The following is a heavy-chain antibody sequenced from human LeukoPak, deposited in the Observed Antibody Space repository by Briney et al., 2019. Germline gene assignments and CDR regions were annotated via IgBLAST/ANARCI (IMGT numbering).Heavy chain of an antibody. D-gene: IGHD3-3*01. V-gene: IGHV1-2*02. CDR1: GYTFTGYY. Sequence: ASVKVSCKASGYTFTGYYMHWVRQAPGQGLEWMGWINPNSGGTNYAQMFQGRVTMTRDTSISTAYMELSRLRSDDTAVYYCARAGPHYDFWSGYSYYFDYWGQGTLVTVSS. CDR2: INPNSGGT. J-gene: IGHJ4*02. CDR3: ARAGPHYDFWSGYSYYFDY.